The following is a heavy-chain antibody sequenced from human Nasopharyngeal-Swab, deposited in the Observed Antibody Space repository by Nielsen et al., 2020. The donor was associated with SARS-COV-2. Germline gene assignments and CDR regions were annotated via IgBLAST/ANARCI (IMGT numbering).Heavy chain of an antibody. D-gene: IGHD1-26*01. CDR3: ARERVVGARGFDY. V-gene: IGHV1-3*01. CDR2: INAGNGNT. CDR1: GYTFTSYA. Sequence: ASVKVSCKASGYTFTSYAMHWVRQAPGQRLEWMGWINAGNGNTKYSQKFQGRVTITRDTSASTAYMVLSSLRSEDTAVYYCARERVVGARGFDYWGQGTLVTVSS. J-gene: IGHJ4*02.